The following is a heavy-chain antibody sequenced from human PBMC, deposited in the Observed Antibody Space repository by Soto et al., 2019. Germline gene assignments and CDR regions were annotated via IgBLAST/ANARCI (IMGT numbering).Heavy chain of an antibody. CDR1: GGSISSGGYY. CDR2: IYYSGST. CDR3: AREASRYYYYGLDV. V-gene: IGHV4-31*03. D-gene: IGHD6-6*01. J-gene: IGHJ6*01. Sequence: QVQLQESGPGLVKPSGTLSLTCTVSGGSISSGGYYWSWIRQHPGKGLEWIGYIYYSGSTYYNPSLKRRVTISVYTSKNQFSMKLSLVTAADTAVYYCAREASRYYYYGLDVWGHGSTVTVYS.